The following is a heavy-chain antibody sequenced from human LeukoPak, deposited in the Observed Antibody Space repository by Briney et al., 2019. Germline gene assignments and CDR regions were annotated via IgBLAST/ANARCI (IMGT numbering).Heavy chain of an antibody. Sequence: GGSLRLSCAASGFTFSSYAMSWVRQAPGKGLEWVSAISGSGGSTYYADSVKGRFTISRDNSKNTLYLQMNSLRAEDTAVYYCARPLVPTYSSGWHYAYWGQGTLVTVSS. V-gene: IGHV3-23*01. J-gene: IGHJ4*02. CDR1: GFTFSSYA. D-gene: IGHD6-19*01. CDR2: ISGSGGST. CDR3: ARPLVPTYSSGWHYAY.